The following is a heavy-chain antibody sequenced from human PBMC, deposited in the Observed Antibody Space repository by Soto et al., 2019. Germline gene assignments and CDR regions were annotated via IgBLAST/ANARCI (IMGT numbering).Heavy chain of an antibody. J-gene: IGHJ4*02. CDR1: GGSISSSSYY. CDR2: IYYSGST. Sequence: PSETLSLTCTVSGGSISSSSYYWGWIRQPPGKGLEWIGSIYYSGSTYYNPSLKSRVTISVDTSKNQFSLKLSSVTGADTAVYYCVRFRGSGGSCYFGYWGQGALVTVFS. D-gene: IGHD2-15*01. V-gene: IGHV4-39*01. CDR3: VRFRGSGGSCYFGY.